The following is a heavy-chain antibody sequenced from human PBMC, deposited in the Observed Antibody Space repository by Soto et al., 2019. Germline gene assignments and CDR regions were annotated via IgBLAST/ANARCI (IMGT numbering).Heavy chain of an antibody. CDR3: GRDWRTGGPDY. CDR2: INSDGSST. CDR1: GFTFSSYW. J-gene: IGHJ4*02. Sequence: EVQLVESGGGLDQRGGSLRVSCAASGFTFSSYWMHWVRQAPGKGLVWVSRINSDGSSTNYADSVKGRFTISRDNAKNTLYLQMNSLRAEDTAVYYCGRDWRTGGPDYWGQGNLVTVSS. V-gene: IGHV3-74*01. D-gene: IGHD3-3*01.